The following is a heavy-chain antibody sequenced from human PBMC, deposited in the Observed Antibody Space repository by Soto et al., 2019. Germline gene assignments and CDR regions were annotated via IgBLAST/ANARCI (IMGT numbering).Heavy chain of an antibody. V-gene: IGHV5-51*01. D-gene: IGHD4-17*01. Sequence: GEALKISCKGSGYSFTSYWIGWVRQMPGKGLEWMGIIYPGDSDTRYSPSFQGQVTISADKSISTAYLQWSSLKASDTAMYYCARAPDYGDYRLYGYYYMDVWGKGTTVTVSS. J-gene: IGHJ6*03. CDR3: ARAPDYGDYRLYGYYYMDV. CDR1: GYSFTSYW. CDR2: IYPGDSDT.